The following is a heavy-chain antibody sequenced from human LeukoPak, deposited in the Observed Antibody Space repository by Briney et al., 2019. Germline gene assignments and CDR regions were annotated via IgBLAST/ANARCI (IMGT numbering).Heavy chain of an antibody. CDR3: TRAAGYSSSWPNWFDP. CDR2: IRSKAYGGTT. V-gene: IGHV3-49*04. D-gene: IGHD6-13*01. J-gene: IGHJ5*02. CDR1: GFTFGDYA. Sequence: GSLRLSCTASGFTFGDYAMNWVRQAPGKGLEWVGFIRSKAYGGTTEYAASVKGRFTISRDDSNSIAYLQMNSLKTEDTAVYYCTRAAGYSSSWPNWFDPWGQGTLVTVSS.